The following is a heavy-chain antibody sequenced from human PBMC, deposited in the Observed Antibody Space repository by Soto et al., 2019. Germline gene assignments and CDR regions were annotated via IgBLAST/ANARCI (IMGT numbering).Heavy chain of an antibody. CDR3: ARHFSVYYFDY. J-gene: IGHJ4*02. V-gene: IGHV4-39*01. Sequence: PSELLSLTCTVSDDYITSNSYFRAWNRQPPGKGLEWIGSIYYSGTTYYNPSLKSRVTISVDRSKNQFSLKLSSVTAADTAVYYCARHFSVYYFDYWGQGALVTVSS. CDR2: IYYSGTT. CDR1: DDYITSNSYF.